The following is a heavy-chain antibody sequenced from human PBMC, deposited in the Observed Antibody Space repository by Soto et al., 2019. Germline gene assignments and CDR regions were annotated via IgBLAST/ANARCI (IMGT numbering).Heavy chain of an antibody. CDR1: GGTFSSYA. J-gene: IGHJ4*02. CDR3: ARGLGYCSGGSCYTHIYYFDY. D-gene: IGHD2-15*01. CDR2: IIPIFGTA. Sequence: SVKVSCKASGGTFSSYAVSWVRQAPGQGLEWMGGIIPIFGTANYAQKFQGRVTITADESTSTAYMELSSLRSDDTAVYYCARGLGYCSGGSCYTHIYYFDYWGQGTLVTVSS. V-gene: IGHV1-69*13.